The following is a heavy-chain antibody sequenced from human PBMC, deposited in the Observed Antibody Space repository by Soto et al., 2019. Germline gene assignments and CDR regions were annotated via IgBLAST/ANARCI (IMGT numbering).Heavy chain of an antibody. D-gene: IGHD3-10*01. V-gene: IGHV1-69*02. J-gene: IGHJ4*02. Sequence: GASVKVSCKASGGTFSSYTISWVLQAPGEGLEWMGRIIPILGIANYAQKFQGRVTITADKSTSTAYMELSSLRSEDTAVYYCSIVTQSSVGPHYFVYWGQGTLVTVSS. CDR1: GGTFSSYT. CDR3: SIVTQSSVGPHYFVY. CDR2: IIPILGIA.